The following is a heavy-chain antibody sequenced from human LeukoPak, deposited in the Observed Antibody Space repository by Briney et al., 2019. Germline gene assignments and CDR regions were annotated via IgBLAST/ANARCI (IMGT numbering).Heavy chain of an antibody. V-gene: IGHV3-64D*06. D-gene: IGHD2-2*01. Sequence: GGSLRLSCSASGFTFSSFVMQWVRQAPGKGLEYVSAISSNGGSTYYADSVKGRFTISRDNSKNTLYLQMSSLRAEDTAVYYCVKGDCSSTSCSSDAFDIWGQGTMGTVSS. CDR1: GFTFSSFV. CDR3: VKGDCSSTSCSSDAFDI. J-gene: IGHJ3*02. CDR2: ISSNGGST.